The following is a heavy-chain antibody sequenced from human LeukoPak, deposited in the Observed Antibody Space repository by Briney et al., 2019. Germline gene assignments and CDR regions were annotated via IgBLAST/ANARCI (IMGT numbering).Heavy chain of an antibody. CDR1: EFTFSDYY. CDR3: ARGGGYYFDY. V-gene: IGHV3-11*05. Sequence: KPGGSLLLSCASSEFTFSDYYMNWIRQAPGKGLEWLSYISGSSSHTNYADSVKGRFTISRDNAKNSLYLQMNSLRAEDSAVYYCARGGGYYFDYWGQGTLVTVSS. CDR2: ISGSSSHT. D-gene: IGHD6-13*01. J-gene: IGHJ4*02.